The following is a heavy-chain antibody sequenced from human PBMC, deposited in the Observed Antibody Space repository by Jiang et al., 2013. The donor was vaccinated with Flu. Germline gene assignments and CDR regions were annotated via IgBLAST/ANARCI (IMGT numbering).Heavy chain of an antibody. V-gene: IGHV4-59*01. CDR3: ASLYCSGGSCYSVDY. CDR2: IYYSGST. CDR1: DGSISSYY. Sequence: GSGLVKPSETLSLTCTVSDGSISSYYWSWIRQPPGKGLEWIGYIYYSGSTNYNPSLKSRVTISVDTSKNQFSLKLSSVTAADTAVYYCASLYCSGGSCYSVDYWGQGTLVTVSS. D-gene: IGHD2-15*01. J-gene: IGHJ4*02.